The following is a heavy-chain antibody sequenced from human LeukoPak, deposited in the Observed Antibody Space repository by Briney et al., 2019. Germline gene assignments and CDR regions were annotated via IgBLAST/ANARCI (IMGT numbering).Heavy chain of an antibody. CDR1: GFTFSSYS. CDR2: ISSSSSYI. J-gene: IGHJ6*02. V-gene: IGHV3-21*01. Sequence: GGSLRLSCSASGFTFSSYSMNWVRQAPGKGLEGVASISSSSSYIYYADSVKGRFTISKDNAKNSLYLQMNSLRAEDTAVYYCARDRQLDYYYYGMDVWGQGTTVTVSS. D-gene: IGHD6-6*01. CDR3: ARDRQLDYYYYGMDV.